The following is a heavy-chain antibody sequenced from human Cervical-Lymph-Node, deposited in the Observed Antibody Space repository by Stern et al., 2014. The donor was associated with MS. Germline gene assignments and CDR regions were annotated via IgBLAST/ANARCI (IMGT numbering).Heavy chain of an antibody. D-gene: IGHD5-24*01. V-gene: IGHV3-7*01. CDR1: GFTFSSYW. Sequence: EVQLVESEGALVQPGGSLRLSCAASGFTFSSYWMNWVRQAPGKGLEWVANIEQDGSEKNYVDSVKGRFTISRDNAQHSVYLQMNSLRAEDTAIYYCAGGTGWLQPHWGQGTLVTVSS. CDR3: AGGTGWLQPH. J-gene: IGHJ4*02. CDR2: IEQDGSEK.